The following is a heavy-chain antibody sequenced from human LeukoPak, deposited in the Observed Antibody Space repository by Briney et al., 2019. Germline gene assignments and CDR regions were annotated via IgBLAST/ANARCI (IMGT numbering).Heavy chain of an antibody. D-gene: IGHD3-22*01. CDR2: IRSDGSEK. CDR1: GFIFSNYG. CDR3: AKHDSSSVY. V-gene: IGHV3-30*02. Sequence: GGSLRLSCAMSGFIFSNYGMHWVRQAPGKGLEWVAFIRSDGSEKNYAGSVKGRFTISRDNSKNTLYVQMNSLRADDTAVYYCAKHDSSSVYWGQGTLVTVSS. J-gene: IGHJ4*02.